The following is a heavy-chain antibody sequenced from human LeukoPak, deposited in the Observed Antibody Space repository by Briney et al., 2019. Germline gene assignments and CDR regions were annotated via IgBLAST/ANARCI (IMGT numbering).Heavy chain of an antibody. J-gene: IGHJ6*02. D-gene: IGHD2-2*01. CDR3: ARSASLVVPAATPNHYYYYYGMDV. Sequence: ASVKVSCKASGYTFTGYYMHWVRQAPGQGLEWMGWINPNSGGTNYAQKFQGWVTMTRDTSISTAYMELSRLRSDDTAVYYCARSASLVVPAATPNHYYYYYGMDVWSQGTTVTVSS. CDR2: INPNSGGT. CDR1: GYTFTGYY. V-gene: IGHV1-2*04.